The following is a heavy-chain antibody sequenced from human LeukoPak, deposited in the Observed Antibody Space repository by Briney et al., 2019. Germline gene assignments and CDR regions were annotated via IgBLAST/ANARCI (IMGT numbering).Heavy chain of an antibody. CDR2: ISSSSSYI. CDR1: GFTFSSYS. CDR3: ARAGSIAVAGDYYFDY. Sequence: PGGSLRLSCAASGFTFSSYSMNWVRQAPGKGLEWVSSISSSSSYIYYADSVKGRFTISRDNAKNSLYLQMNSLRAEDTAVYYCARAGSIAVAGDYYFDYWGQGTLVTVSS. D-gene: IGHD6-19*01. J-gene: IGHJ4*02. V-gene: IGHV3-21*01.